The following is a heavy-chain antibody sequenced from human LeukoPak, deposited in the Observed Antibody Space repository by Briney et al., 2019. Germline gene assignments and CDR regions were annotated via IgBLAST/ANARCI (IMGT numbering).Heavy chain of an antibody. Sequence: ASVKVSCKASGSTFSSYAISWVRQAPGQGLEWMGRIIPIFGIANYAQKFQGRVTITADKSTSTAYMELSSLRSEDTAVYYCARVATPHDAFDIWGQGTMVTVSS. V-gene: IGHV1-69*04. CDR3: ARVATPHDAFDI. CDR1: GSTFSSYA. D-gene: IGHD2-15*01. CDR2: IIPIFGIA. J-gene: IGHJ3*02.